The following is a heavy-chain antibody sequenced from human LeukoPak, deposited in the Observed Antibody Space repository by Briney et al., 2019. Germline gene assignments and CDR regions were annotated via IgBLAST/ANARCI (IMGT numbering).Heavy chain of an antibody. CDR2: ISAYNGNT. J-gene: IGHJ5*02. CDR1: GGTFSSYA. V-gene: IGHV1-18*01. Sequence: ASVKVSCKASGGTFSSYAISWVRQAPGQGLEWMGWISAYNGNTNYAQKLQGRVTMTTDTSTSTAYMELRSLRSDDTAVYYCARVHPRDWFDPWGQGTLVTVSS. CDR3: ARVHPRDWFDP.